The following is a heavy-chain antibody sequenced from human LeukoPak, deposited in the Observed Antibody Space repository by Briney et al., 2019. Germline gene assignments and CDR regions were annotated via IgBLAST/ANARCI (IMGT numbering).Heavy chain of an antibody. J-gene: IGHJ3*02. Sequence: SETLSLTCTASGGSISSSSYYWGWIRQPPGKGLEWIGSIYCSGSTYYNPSLKSRVTISVDTSKNQFSLKLSSVTAADTAVYYCARSSPGWYCSSTSCYSSAFDIWGQGTMVTVSS. D-gene: IGHD2-2*01. CDR1: GGSISSSSYY. V-gene: IGHV4-39*01. CDR3: ARSSPGWYCSSTSCYSSAFDI. CDR2: IYCSGST.